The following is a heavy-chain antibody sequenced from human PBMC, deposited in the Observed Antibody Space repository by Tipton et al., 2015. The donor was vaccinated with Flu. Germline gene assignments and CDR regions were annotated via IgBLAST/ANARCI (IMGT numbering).Heavy chain of an antibody. V-gene: IGHV3-20*04. J-gene: IGHJ4*02. CDR3: ARDQFSGYDLRIFDY. D-gene: IGHD5-12*01. CDR1: GFTFDDYG. CDR2: INWNGGST. Sequence: SLRLSCAASGFTFDDYGMSWVRQAPGKGLEWVSGINWNGGSTGYADSVKGRFTISRDNAKNSLYLQMNSLRAEDTALYYCARDQFSGYDLRIFDYWGQGTLVTVPS.